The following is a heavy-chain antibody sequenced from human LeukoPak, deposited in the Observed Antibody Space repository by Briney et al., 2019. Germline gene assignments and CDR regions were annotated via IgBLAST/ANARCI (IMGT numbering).Heavy chain of an antibody. D-gene: IGHD3-22*01. Sequence: ASVNVSCKASGYTFTAYYMHWVRQAPGPGLEWMGWIDPNSGGTNYAQKFQGRVTMTRDTSISTAYMELSRLRSDDTAVYYCARDYYDSSGFGAFDICGQGTMVTVSS. V-gene: IGHV1-2*02. J-gene: IGHJ3*02. CDR2: IDPNSGGT. CDR3: ARDYYDSSGFGAFDI. CDR1: GYTFTAYY.